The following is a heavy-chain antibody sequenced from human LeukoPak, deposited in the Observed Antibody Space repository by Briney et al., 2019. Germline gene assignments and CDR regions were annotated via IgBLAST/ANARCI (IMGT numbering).Heavy chain of an antibody. CDR1: GGSISSYY. Sequence: NPSETLSLTCTVSGGSISSYYWSWIRQPPGKGLEWIGYIYYSGSTNYNPSLKSRVTISVDTSKNQFSLKLSSVTAADTAVYYCARGPFSFGVDNAFDIWGQGTMVTVSS. V-gene: IGHV4-59*08. CDR3: ARGPFSFGVDNAFDI. D-gene: IGHD3-3*01. CDR2: IYYSGST. J-gene: IGHJ3*02.